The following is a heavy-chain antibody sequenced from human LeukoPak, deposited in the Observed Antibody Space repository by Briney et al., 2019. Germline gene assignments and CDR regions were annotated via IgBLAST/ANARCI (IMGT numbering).Heavy chain of an antibody. CDR1: GYTFTGYY. D-gene: IGHD3-9*01. CDR2: INPNSGGT. V-gene: IGHV1-2*02. Sequence: ASVKVSCKASGYTFTGYYMHWVRQAPGQGLEWMGWINPNSGGTNYAQKFQGRVTMTRDTSISTAYMGLSRLRSDDTAVYYCRLTQNAFDIWGQGTMVTVSS. J-gene: IGHJ3*02. CDR3: RLTQNAFDI.